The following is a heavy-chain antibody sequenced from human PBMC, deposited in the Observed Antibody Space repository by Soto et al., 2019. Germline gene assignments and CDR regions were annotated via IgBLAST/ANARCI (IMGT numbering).Heavy chain of an antibody. V-gene: IGHV3-30*03. CDR2: ISYHGSDI. CDR3: ARVPGFGEILSDY. Sequence: HPGGSLGLSCAASGFSFSRDGMQWVRQAPGKGLEWVAVISYHGSDIYYADSVKGRFTISRDNSKTTVYLQMNSLRPEDTAVYYYARVPGFGEILSDYWGQGTMVTISS. J-gene: IGHJ4*02. D-gene: IGHD3-10*01. CDR1: GFSFSRDG.